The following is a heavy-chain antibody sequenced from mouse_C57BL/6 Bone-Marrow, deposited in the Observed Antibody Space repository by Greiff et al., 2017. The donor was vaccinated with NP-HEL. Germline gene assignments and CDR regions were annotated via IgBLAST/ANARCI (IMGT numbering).Heavy chain of an antibody. CDR3: ARRKMYGKHSYFDV. J-gene: IGHJ1*03. D-gene: IGHD2-10*02. V-gene: IGHV1-52*01. CDR2: IDPSDSET. CDR1: GYTFTSYW. Sequence: VQLQQPGAELVRPGSSVKLSCKASGYTFTSYWMHWVKQRPIQGLEWIGNIDPSDSETHYNQKFKDKATLTVDKSSSTAYMQLSSLTSEDSAVYYCARRKMYGKHSYFDVWGTGTTVTVSS.